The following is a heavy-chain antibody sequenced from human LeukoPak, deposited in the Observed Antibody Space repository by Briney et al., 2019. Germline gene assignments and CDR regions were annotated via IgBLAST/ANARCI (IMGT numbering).Heavy chain of an antibody. CDR3: ASSDGDYVPFVY. CDR1: GFTFSGSA. CDR2: IRSKANSYAT. J-gene: IGHJ4*02. D-gene: IGHD4-17*01. V-gene: IGHV3-73*01. Sequence: PGGSLRLSCAASGFTFSGSAMHWVRQASGKGLEWVGRIRSKANSYATAYAASVKGRFTISRDDSKNTAYLQMNSLRAEDTAVYYCASSDGDYVPFVYWGQGTLVTVSS.